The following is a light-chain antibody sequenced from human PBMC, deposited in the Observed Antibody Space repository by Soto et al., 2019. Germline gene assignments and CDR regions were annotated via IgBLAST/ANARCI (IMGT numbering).Light chain of an antibody. CDR1: SSNIGAGYD. J-gene: IGLJ2*01. V-gene: IGLV1-40*01. Sequence: QSVLTQPPSVSGAPGQRVTISCTGSSSNIGAGYDVHWYQQLPGRAPKLLIYGNTNRPSGVPDRFSGSKSGTSAPLAITGLQAEDEADYYCLSFDSSLSVVFGGGTKVTVL. CDR3: LSFDSSLSVV. CDR2: GNT.